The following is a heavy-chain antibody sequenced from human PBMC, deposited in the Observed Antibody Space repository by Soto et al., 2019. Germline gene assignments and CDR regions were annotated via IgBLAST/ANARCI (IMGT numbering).Heavy chain of an antibody. V-gene: IGHV4-31*03. CDR3: ARRAVRGYTYYYYYGMDV. CDR2: IYYSGST. D-gene: IGHD3-10*01. CDR1: GGSISSGGYY. J-gene: IGHJ6*02. Sequence: SETLSLTCTVSGGSISSGGYYWSWIRQHPGKGLEWIGYIYYSGSTYYNPSLKSRVTISVDTSKNQFSLKLSSVTAADTAVYYCARRAVRGYTYYYYYGMDVWGQGTTVTVSS.